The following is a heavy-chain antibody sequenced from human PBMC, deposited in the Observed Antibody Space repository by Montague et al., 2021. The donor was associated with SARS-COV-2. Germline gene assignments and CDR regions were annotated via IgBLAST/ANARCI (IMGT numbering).Heavy chain of an antibody. V-gene: IGHV4-34*01. CDR3: ASDFKNSYAMDV. CDR2: VDQSGNT. CDR1: GGSFRNYY. J-gene: IGHJ6*02. Sequence: SETLSLTCAVYGGSFRNYYWSWIRQSPGKGLEWIGEVDQSGNTNYNPSLKSRVTISADISKNQFSVKLASATAADTGIYYCASDFKNSYAMDVWGQGTTVIVSS. D-gene: IGHD3/OR15-3a*01.